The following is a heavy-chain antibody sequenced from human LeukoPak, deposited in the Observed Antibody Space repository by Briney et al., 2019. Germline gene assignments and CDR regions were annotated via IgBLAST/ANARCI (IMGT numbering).Heavy chain of an antibody. J-gene: IGHJ3*02. CDR3: AKSNGYGLVDI. V-gene: IGHV4-59*12. Sequence: PSETLSLTCTVSGGSISNYYWGWIRQPPGKGLEWIGNIFYSGSTYYSPSLKSRVTISLDTSRNQFSLKLNSVTAADTAVYYCAKSNGYGLVDIWGQGTMVTVSS. D-gene: IGHD3-10*01. CDR1: GGSISNYY. CDR2: IFYSGST.